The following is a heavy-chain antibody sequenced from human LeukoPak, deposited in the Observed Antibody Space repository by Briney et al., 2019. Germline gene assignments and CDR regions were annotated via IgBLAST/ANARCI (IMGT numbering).Heavy chain of an antibody. CDR1: GFTFSDYA. D-gene: IGHD3-22*01. Sequence: PGGSLILSCAASGFTFSDYAMTWVRQAPGKGLEWVSGISGSGGNTYYADSVKGRFTISRDNSKSTVYLQMDSLRAEDTAVYYCAKSRGDSSGYYYPLDYWGQGTLVTVSS. CDR3: AKSRGDSSGYYYPLDY. J-gene: IGHJ4*02. V-gene: IGHV3-23*01. CDR2: ISGSGGNT.